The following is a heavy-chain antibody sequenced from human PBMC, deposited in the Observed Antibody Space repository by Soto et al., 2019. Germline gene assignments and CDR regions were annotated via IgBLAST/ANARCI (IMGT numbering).Heavy chain of an antibody. Sequence: EVQLVESGGGLVQPGGSLRLSCAASGFTFSSYSMNWVRQAPGKGLEWVSYISSSSSAIYYADSVKGRFTSSRDNAKNSLYLQMNRLREEETAGYYCARVSWYCSVGSCEDDYWGQGTLVTVSS. CDR3: ARVSWYCSVGSCEDDY. D-gene: IGHD2-15*01. V-gene: IGHV3-48*02. CDR1: GFTFSSYS. J-gene: IGHJ4*02. CDR2: ISSSSSAI.